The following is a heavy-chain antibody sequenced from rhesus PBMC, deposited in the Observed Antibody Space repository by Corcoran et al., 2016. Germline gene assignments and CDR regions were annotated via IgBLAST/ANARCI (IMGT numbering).Heavy chain of an antibody. D-gene: IGHD4-11*01. Sequence: QVQLKESGPGLVRPSETLSLTCAVSGASIRSSWWSWLRHPPGKGLEWIGEGTGDGGSTYSNPSLGSRVSISKDASNNQFSLKLTSVTAADTAMYYCARDDNNNGDWHFDFWGPGTPIIISS. V-gene: IGHV4-80*01. CDR1: GASIRSSW. CDR2: GTGDGGST. CDR3: ARDDNNNGDWHFDF. J-gene: IGHJ2*01.